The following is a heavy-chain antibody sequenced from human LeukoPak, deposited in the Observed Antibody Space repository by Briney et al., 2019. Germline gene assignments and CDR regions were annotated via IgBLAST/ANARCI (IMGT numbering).Heavy chain of an antibody. CDR3: ARDRASGHPFDY. J-gene: IGHJ4*02. V-gene: IGHV1-18*01. D-gene: IGHD3-10*01. CDR1: GYTFTSYG. Sequence: ASVKASCEASGYTFTSYGISWVRQAPGQGLEWMGWISAYNGNTNYAQKLQGRVTMTTDTSTSTAYMELRSLRSDDTAVYYCARDRASGHPFDYWGQGTLVTVSS. CDR2: ISAYNGNT.